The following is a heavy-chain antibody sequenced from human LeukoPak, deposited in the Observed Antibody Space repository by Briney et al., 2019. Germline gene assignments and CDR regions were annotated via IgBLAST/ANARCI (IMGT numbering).Heavy chain of an antibody. V-gene: IGHV1-69*04. CDR1: GGTFSSYA. J-gene: IGHJ6*03. D-gene: IGHD3-3*01. CDR2: IIPILGIA. Sequence: ASVKVSCKASGGTFSSYAISWVRQAPGQGLEWMGRIIPILGIANYAQKFQGRVTITADRSTSTAYMELSSLRSEDTAVYYCARFLEGSGYYYMDVWGKGTTVTVSS. CDR3: ARFLEGSGYYYMDV.